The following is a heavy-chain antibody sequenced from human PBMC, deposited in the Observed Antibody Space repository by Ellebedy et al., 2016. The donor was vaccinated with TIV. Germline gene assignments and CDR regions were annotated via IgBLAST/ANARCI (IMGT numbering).Heavy chain of an antibody. J-gene: IGHJ4*02. V-gene: IGHV4-34*01. CDR3: AKEAAAGTYDY. CDR2: INHSGST. Sequence: SETLSLTXAVYGGSFSGYYWSWIRQPPGKGLEWIGEINHSGSTNYNPSLKSRVTISVDTSKNQFSLKLSSVTAADTAVYYCAKEAAAGTYDYWGQGTLVTVSS. CDR1: GGSFSGYY. D-gene: IGHD6-13*01.